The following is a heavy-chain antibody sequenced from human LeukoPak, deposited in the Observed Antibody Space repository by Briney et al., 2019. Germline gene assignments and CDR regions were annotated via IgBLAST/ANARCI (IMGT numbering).Heavy chain of an antibody. CDR1: GYTFTSYD. Sequence: GASVKVSCKASGYTFTSYDINWVRQATGQGLEWMGWMNPNSGNTGYAQRFQGRVTMTRNTSISTDYMELSSLRSEDTAVYYCARAEYKTSYDFWSGYYRSGDYYYYGMDVWGQGTTVTVSS. V-gene: IGHV1-8*01. CDR3: ARAEYKTSYDFWSGYYRSGDYYYYGMDV. J-gene: IGHJ6*02. D-gene: IGHD3-3*01. CDR2: MNPNSGNT.